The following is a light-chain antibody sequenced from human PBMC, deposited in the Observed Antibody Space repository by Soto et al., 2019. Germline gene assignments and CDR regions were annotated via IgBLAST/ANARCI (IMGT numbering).Light chain of an antibody. CDR1: SSDVGGYNY. CDR2: DVS. Sequence: QSALTQPASVSGSPGQSITISCTGTSSDVGGYNYVSWYQQHPGKAPKLMIYDVSNRPSGVSNRFSGSKSGNTASLTISGLQAEDEADYYSSSYTSSRTPVFGTGTRSPS. CDR3: SSYTSSRTPV. J-gene: IGLJ1*01. V-gene: IGLV2-14*01.